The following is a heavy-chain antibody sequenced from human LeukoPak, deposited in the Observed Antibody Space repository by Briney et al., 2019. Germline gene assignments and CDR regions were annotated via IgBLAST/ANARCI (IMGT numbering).Heavy chain of an antibody. CDR1: GFIFTDFS. J-gene: IGHJ4*02. D-gene: IGHD1-26*01. V-gene: IGHV3-21*01. Sequence: GGSLRLSCATSGFIFTDFSINWVRQAPGKGLEWVSSISTSSRLIHYADSVEGRFTISRDDANNVAYLQMSSLRVEDTALYYCARGLWELLNWGQGTLVTVSS. CDR2: ISTSSRLI. CDR3: ARGLWELLN.